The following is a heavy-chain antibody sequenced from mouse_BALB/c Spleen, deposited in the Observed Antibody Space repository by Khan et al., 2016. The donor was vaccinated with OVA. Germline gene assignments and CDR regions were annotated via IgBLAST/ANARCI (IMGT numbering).Heavy chain of an antibody. CDR3: ARPPYFSYVMDY. D-gene: IGHD2-10*01. J-gene: IGHJ4*01. Sequence: QIQLVQSGPELKKPGETVKISCKASGYTFTNYGMNWVKQAPGKGLKWMGWINTYTGEPTYADDFKGRFAFSLETSVNTAYLQINNLKNEDTATYFCARPPYFSYVMDYWGQGTSVTVSS. CDR1: GYTFTNYG. CDR2: INTYTGEP. V-gene: IGHV9-3-1*01.